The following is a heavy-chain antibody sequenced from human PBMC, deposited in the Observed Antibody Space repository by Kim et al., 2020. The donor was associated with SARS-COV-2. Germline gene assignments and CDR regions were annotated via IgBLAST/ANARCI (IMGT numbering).Heavy chain of an antibody. D-gene: IGHD3-9*01. J-gene: IGHJ4*01. V-gene: IGHV3-30*18. CDR3: AKDQAHYDILTGLDY. Sequence: GGSLRLSCATFGFTFSTYAMHWVRQAPGKGQEYVALISYDGSKTYYGDSVKGRFTISRDNSKNTLSLQMNSLRAEDTAVYYCAKDQAHYDILTGLDYWV. CDR2: ISYDGSKT. CDR1: GFTFSTYA.